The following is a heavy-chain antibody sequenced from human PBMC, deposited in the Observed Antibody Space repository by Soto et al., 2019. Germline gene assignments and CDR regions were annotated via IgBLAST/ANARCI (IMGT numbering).Heavy chain of an antibody. CDR1: GFTFSSYS. V-gene: IGHV3-48*01. Sequence: EVQLVESGGGLVQPGGSLRLSCVASGFTFSSYSMNWVRQAPGKGLEWVSYISSSSSSIYYADSLKGRFTISRDNAKNSMYLQMNSLRAEDTAVYYCASRGDYGDVSFYYWGQGTLVTVSS. CDR3: ASRGDYGDVSFYY. CDR2: ISSSSSSI. J-gene: IGHJ4*02. D-gene: IGHD4-17*01.